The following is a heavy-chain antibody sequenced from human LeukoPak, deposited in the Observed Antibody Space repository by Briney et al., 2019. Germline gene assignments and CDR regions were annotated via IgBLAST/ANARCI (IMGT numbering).Heavy chain of an antibody. D-gene: IGHD3-22*01. J-gene: IGHJ4*02. CDR2: ISSSSSYI. Sequence: GGSLGLSCAASGFTFSSYSMNWVRQAPGKGLEWVSSISSSSSYIYYADSVKGRFTISRDNAKNSLYLQMNSLRAEDTAVYYCARGWPPNDYDSSGYGDYWGQGTLVTVSS. CDR1: GFTFSSYS. V-gene: IGHV3-21*01. CDR3: ARGWPPNDYDSSGYGDY.